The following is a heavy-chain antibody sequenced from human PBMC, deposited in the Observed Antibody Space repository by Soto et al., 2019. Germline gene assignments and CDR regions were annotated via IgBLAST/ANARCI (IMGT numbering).Heavy chain of an antibody. J-gene: IGHJ4*02. CDR3: ARGHYDFWSGYFATIDY. V-gene: IGHV4-59*08. CDR1: GGSISNYY. CDR2: IHYSGNT. D-gene: IGHD3-3*01. Sequence: TLSLTCTVSGGSISNYYWSWIRQPPGKGLEWIGYIHYSGNTKYNPSLKSRVTISADTSKNQFSLKLSSVTAADTAVYYCARGHYDFWSGYFATIDYWGQRTLVTVSS.